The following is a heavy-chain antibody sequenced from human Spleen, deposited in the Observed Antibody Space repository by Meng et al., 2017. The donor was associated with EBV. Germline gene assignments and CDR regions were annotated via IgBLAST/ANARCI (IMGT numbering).Heavy chain of an antibody. CDR1: GASIDSSDW. Sequence: QVSLRESCPGRVNPSGTLSLTCAVSGASIDSSDWWTWVRQAPGKGLEWIGEIHHSGTTNYNPSLESRVTISIDKSDNQFSLKVTPVTDADTAVYYCARGLGGHYPTMEYWGQGTLVTVSS. CDR3: ARGLGGHYPTMEY. CDR2: IHHSGTT. D-gene: IGHD3-22*01. V-gene: IGHV4-4*02. J-gene: IGHJ4*02.